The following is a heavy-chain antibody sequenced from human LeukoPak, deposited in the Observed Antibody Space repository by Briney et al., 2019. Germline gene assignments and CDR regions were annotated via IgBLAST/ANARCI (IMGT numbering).Heavy chain of an antibody. J-gene: IGHJ4*02. D-gene: IGHD2-15*01. CDR1: GGSISSSSYY. Sequence: PSQTLSLTCTVSGGSISSSSYYWGWIRQPPGKGLEWIGSIYYSGSTYYNPSLKSRVTISVDTSKNQFSLKLSSVTAADTAVYYCASIVVVVAATDNFDYWGQGTLVTVSS. CDR2: IYYSGST. CDR3: ASIVVVVAATDNFDY. V-gene: IGHV4-39*07.